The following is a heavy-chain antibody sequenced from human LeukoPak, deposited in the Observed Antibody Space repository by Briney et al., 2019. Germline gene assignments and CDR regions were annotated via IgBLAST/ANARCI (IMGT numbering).Heavy chain of an antibody. V-gene: IGHV1-46*01. CDR1: GYTFTSYY. Sequence: GASVKVSCKASGYTFTSYYMHWVRQAPGQGLEWMGIINPSGGSTSYAQKFQGRVTMTEDTSTDTAYMELSSLRSEDTAVYYCATAPWNAENYYGSGSYSTRFDYWGQGTLVTVSS. CDR3: ATAPWNAENYYGSGSYSTRFDY. J-gene: IGHJ4*02. CDR2: INPSGGST. D-gene: IGHD3-10*01.